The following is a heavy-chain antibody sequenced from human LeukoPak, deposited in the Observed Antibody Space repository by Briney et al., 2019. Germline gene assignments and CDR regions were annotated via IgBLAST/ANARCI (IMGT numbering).Heavy chain of an antibody. D-gene: IGHD4-23*01. CDR1: GGSFSGYY. CDR3: ASLPYYGGNPAGVDY. J-gene: IGHJ4*02. V-gene: IGHV4-34*01. Sequence: SETLSLTCAVYGGSFSGYYWSWIRQPPGKGLEWIGEINHSGSTNYNPSLKSRVTISVDTSKNQFSLKLSSVTAADTAVYYCASLPYYGGNPAGVDYWSQRTLVTVSS. CDR2: INHSGST.